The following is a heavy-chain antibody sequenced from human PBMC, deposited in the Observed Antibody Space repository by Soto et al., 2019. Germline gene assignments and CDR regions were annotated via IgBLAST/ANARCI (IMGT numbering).Heavy chain of an antibody. Sequence: GESLKISCKGSGYSFTSYWIGWVCQMPGKGLEWMGIIYPGESDTRYSPSFQGQVTISADKSISTAYLQWSSLKASDTAMYYCARQGYSGYAPADYYYGMDVWGQGTTVTVSS. CDR3: ARQGYSGYAPADYYYGMDV. D-gene: IGHD5-12*01. V-gene: IGHV5-51*01. CDR2: IYPGESDT. J-gene: IGHJ6*02. CDR1: GYSFTSYW.